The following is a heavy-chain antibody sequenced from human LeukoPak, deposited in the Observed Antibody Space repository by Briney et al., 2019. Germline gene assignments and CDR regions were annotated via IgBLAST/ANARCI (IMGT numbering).Heavy chain of an antibody. CDR3: ARDRGYSGYDFDY. Sequence: GASVKVSCKTSGYTFTNYGISWMRQAPGQGLEWMGWISAYNGNTNYAQKVQGRVTMTTDTSTSTAYMGLRSLRSDDTAVYYCARDRGYSGYDFDYWGQGTLVTVSS. D-gene: IGHD5-12*01. CDR1: GYTFTNYG. J-gene: IGHJ4*02. V-gene: IGHV1-18*01. CDR2: ISAYNGNT.